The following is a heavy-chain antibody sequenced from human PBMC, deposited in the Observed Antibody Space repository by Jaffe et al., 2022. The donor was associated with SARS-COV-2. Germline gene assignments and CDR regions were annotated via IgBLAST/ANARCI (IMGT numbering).Heavy chain of an antibody. CDR3: ARESDSGSYIPYYYYGMDV. J-gene: IGHJ6*02. Sequence: EVQLVESGGGLVKPGGSLRLSCAASGFTFSSYSMNWVRQAPGKGLEWVSSISSSSSYIYYADSVKGRFTISRDNAKNSLYLQMNSLRAEDTAVYYCARESDSGSYIPYYYYGMDVWGQGTTVTVSS. V-gene: IGHV3-21*01. CDR2: ISSSSSYI. CDR1: GFTFSSYS. D-gene: IGHD1-26*01.